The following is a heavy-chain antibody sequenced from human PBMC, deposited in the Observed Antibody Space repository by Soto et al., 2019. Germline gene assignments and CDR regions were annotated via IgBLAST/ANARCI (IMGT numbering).Heavy chain of an antibody. V-gene: IGHV1-8*01. D-gene: IGHD2-15*01. CDR2: MNPNSGNT. CDR1: GYTFTSYD. Sequence: QVQLVQSGAEVKKPGASVKVSCKASGYTFTSYDINWVRQATGQGLEWMGWMNPNSGNTGYAQKFQGRVTMTRNTSISTAYMELSSLSSEDTVVYFGASEVVRGMDVWGQGTTVTVSS. CDR3: ASEVVRGMDV. J-gene: IGHJ6*02.